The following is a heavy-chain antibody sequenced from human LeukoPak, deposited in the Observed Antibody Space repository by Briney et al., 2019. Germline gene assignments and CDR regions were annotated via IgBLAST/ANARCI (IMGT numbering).Heavy chain of an antibody. D-gene: IGHD5-12*01. CDR1: GFTFSTYS. Sequence: GGSLRLSCAASGFTFSTYSMNWVRQAPGKGLEWISYITSSSSAIYYTDSVKGRFTVSRDNAKNSLYLQMNSLRAEDTAVYYCARDNRGYDYWGQGTLVTLSS. J-gene: IGHJ4*02. CDR3: ARDNRGYDY. CDR2: ITSSSSAI. V-gene: IGHV3-48*04.